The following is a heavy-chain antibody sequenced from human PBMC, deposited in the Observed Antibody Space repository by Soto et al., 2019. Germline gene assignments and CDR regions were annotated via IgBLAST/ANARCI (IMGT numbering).Heavy chain of an antibody. J-gene: IGHJ5*02. CDR3: ARERPDGARLDP. Sequence: QVQLQESGPGLVKPSQTLSLTCTVSGGSISSGDYYWSWIRQPPGKGLEWIGYIYHSGSTYYNPSLKSRVTISVGTSKNQFSLKRSSVTAADTAVYYCARERPDGARLDPWGQGTLVTVSS. V-gene: IGHV4-30-4*01. CDR1: GGSISSGDYY. CDR2: IYHSGST. D-gene: IGHD6-6*01.